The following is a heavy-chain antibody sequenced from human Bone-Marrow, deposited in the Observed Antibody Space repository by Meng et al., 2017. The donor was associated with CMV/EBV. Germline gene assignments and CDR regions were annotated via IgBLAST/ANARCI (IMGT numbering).Heavy chain of an antibody. CDR2: IYPGDSDT. V-gene: IGHV5-51*01. D-gene: IGHD3-10*01. Sequence: KVSCKGSGYSFTSYWIGWVRQMPGKGLEWMGIIYPGDSDTRYSPSFQGRVTISADKSISTAYLQWSSLKASDTAMYYCARQYYGSGSYYNNWFDPWGQGTLVTVSS. CDR3: ARQYYGSGSYYNNWFDP. CDR1: GYSFTSYW. J-gene: IGHJ5*02.